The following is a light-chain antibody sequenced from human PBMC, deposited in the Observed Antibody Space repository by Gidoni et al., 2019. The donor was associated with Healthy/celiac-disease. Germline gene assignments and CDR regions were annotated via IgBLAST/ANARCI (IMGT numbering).Light chain of an antibody. CDR2: KDS. V-gene: IGLV3-25*03. CDR1: ALPKQY. CDR3: QSADSSGTYVV. J-gene: IGLJ2*01. Sequence: SYELTQTPSVSVAPGQTARITCSGDALPKQYAYWYQQKPGQAPVLVIYKDSERPSGIPERFSCSSSETTVTLTISGVQAEDEADYYCQSADSSGTYVVFGGGTKLTVL.